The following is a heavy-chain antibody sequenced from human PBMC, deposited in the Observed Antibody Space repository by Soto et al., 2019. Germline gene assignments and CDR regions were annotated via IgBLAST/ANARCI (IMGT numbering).Heavy chain of an antibody. V-gene: IGHV3-23*01. Sequence: PGGALRLSCTASGFTFSSYAMSWVRQAPGKGLEWVSAISGSGGSTYYADSVRGRFTISRDNSKNTLYLQMNSLRAEDTAVYYCAKDISIVVVPAAYDYWGQGTLVTVSS. CDR1: GFTFSSYA. CDR2: ISGSGGST. D-gene: IGHD2-2*01. CDR3: AKDISIVVVPAAYDY. J-gene: IGHJ4*02.